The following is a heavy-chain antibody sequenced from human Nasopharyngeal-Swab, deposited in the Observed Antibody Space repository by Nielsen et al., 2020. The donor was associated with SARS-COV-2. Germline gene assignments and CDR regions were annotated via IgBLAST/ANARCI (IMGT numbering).Heavy chain of an antibody. CDR2: IYYSGDT. D-gene: IGHD6-19*01. J-gene: IGHJ5*02. V-gene: IGHV4-59*08. Sequence: GSLRLSCTVSGDSISNYYWSWIRQPPGKGLEWLGYIYYSGDTNYNPSFKSRVAISIDTSKNQFSLELSSVTAADTAIYYCARRYNSGWYGWFDPWGQGTPVTVPS. CDR1: GDSISNYY. CDR3: ARRYNSGWYGWFDP.